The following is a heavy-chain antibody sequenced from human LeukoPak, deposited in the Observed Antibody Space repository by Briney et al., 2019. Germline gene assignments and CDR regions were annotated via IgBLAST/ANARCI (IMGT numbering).Heavy chain of an antibody. CDR2: IKQDGSEE. Sequence: GGSLRLSCAASGFTSSSYWMCWVRQAPGKGLEWVANIKQDGSEENFVDSVKGRFTISRDNAKKSLYLQMNSLRAEDTAVYYCARGSSAGASLRHDYWGQGTLVTVSS. J-gene: IGHJ4*02. CDR3: ARGSSAGASLRHDY. D-gene: IGHD1-26*01. CDR1: GFTSSSYW. V-gene: IGHV3-7*01.